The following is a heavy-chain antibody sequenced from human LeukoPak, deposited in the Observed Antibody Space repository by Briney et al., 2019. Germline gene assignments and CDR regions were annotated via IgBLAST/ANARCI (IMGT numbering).Heavy chain of an antibody. Sequence: GGSLRPSCAASGFTFDDYGMSWVRQAPGKGLEWVSGINWNGGSTGYADSVKGRFTISRDNSKNTLYLQMNSLRAEDTAVYYCAKDSSGWSEPANFDYWGQGTLVTVSS. CDR1: GFTFDDYG. CDR2: INWNGGST. CDR3: AKDSSGWSEPANFDY. J-gene: IGHJ4*02. V-gene: IGHV3-20*04. D-gene: IGHD6-19*01.